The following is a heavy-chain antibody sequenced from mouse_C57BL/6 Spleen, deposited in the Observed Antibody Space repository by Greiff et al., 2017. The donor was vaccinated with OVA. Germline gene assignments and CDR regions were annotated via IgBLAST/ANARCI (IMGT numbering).Heavy chain of an antibody. Sequence: DVMLVESGGDLVKPGGSLKLSCAASGFTFSSYGMSWVRQTPDKRLEWVATISSGGSYTYYPDSVKGRFTISRDNAKNTLYLQMSSLKSEDTAMYYCARQTNYDYDDDAMDYWGQGTSVTVSS. CDR1: GFTFSSYG. D-gene: IGHD2-4*01. V-gene: IGHV5-6*02. CDR3: ARQTNYDYDDDAMDY. J-gene: IGHJ4*01. CDR2: ISSGGSYT.